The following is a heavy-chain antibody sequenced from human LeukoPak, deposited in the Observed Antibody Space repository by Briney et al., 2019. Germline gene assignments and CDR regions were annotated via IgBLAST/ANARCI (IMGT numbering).Heavy chain of an antibody. V-gene: IGHV1-8*01. Sequence: ASVKVSCKASGFTFTSHDYNWVRQATGQGLEWMGWMNPNSGNTGYAQKFQGRVTMTRDTSITTVYMELSSLTSEDTAVYYCVRDGEGVAISVNYWFAPWGQGTLVTVSS. CDR1: GFTFTSHD. J-gene: IGHJ5*02. CDR3: VRDGEGVAISVNYWFAP. CDR2: MNPNSGNT. D-gene: IGHD3-10*01.